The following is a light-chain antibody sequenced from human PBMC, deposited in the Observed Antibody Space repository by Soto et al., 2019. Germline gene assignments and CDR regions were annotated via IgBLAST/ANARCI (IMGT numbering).Light chain of an antibody. CDR2: DAS. Sequence: EIVLTQSPATLSFSPGERATLSCRASQSVSSYLAWYQQKPGQAPRLLIYDASNRATGIPARFSGSGSGTDFTLTISSLEPEDFAVYYCQQRSNWPGITIGHGKRLDIX. J-gene: IGKJ5*01. CDR1: QSVSSY. V-gene: IGKV3-11*01. CDR3: QQRSNWPGIT.